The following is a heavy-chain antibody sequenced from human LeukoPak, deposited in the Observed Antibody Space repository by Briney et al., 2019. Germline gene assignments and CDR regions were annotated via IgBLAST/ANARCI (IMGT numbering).Heavy chain of an antibody. V-gene: IGHV3-23*01. J-gene: IGHJ4*02. CDR3: AKDQSGGSRAYYFDC. CDR2: ISGGGDTT. D-gene: IGHD2-15*01. CDR1: GFTFSSYA. Sequence: PGGSLRLSCAASGFTFSSYAMSWVRQAPGKGLEWVSAISGGGDTTYYADSVKGRFTISRDNFKNTLYLQMNSLRAEDTAVFYCAKDQSGGSRAYYFDCWGQGTLVTVSS.